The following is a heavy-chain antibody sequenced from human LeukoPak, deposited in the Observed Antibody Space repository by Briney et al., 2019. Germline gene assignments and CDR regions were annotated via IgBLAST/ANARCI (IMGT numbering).Heavy chain of an antibody. CDR3: ARVMGWRFLEWLAIKNWFDP. CDR2: INHSGST. Sequence: SGTLSLTCAVYGGSFSGYYWSWIRQPPGKGLEWIGEINHSGSTNYNPSLKSRVTISVDTSKNQFPLKLSSVTAADTAVYYCARVMGWRFLEWLAIKNWFDPWGQGTLVTVSS. D-gene: IGHD3-3*01. V-gene: IGHV4-34*01. J-gene: IGHJ5*02. CDR1: GGSFSGYY.